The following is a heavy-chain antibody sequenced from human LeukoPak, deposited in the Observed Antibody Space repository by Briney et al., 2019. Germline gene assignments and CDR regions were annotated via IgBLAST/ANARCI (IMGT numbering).Heavy chain of an antibody. J-gene: IGHJ6*03. Sequence: ASVKLSCKASGYTFNTFDINWVRQPTGQGPEWMGWVNPYNDKTVYAPKFQGRVSISSNNSINTAYMEFSGLKSDDTAVYFCARGRRLRGVTSRPIYYYYYMDVWGGGTTVTVSS. CDR2: VNPYNDKT. CDR3: ARGRRLRGVTSRPIYYYYYMDV. V-gene: IGHV1-8*03. CDR1: GYTFNTFD. D-gene: IGHD3-10*01.